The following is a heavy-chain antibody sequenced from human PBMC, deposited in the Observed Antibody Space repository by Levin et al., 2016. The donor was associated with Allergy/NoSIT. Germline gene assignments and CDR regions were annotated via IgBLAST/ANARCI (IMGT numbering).Heavy chain of an antibody. V-gene: IGHV4-39*01. CDR2: IYYSGST. CDR3: ARHVARWQQLAPFDY. D-gene: IGHD6-13*01. J-gene: IGHJ4*02. Sequence: WIRQPPGKGLEWIGSIYYSGSTYYNPSLKSRVTISVDTSKNQFSLKLSSVTAADTAVYYCARHVARWQQLAPFDYWGQGTLVTVSS.